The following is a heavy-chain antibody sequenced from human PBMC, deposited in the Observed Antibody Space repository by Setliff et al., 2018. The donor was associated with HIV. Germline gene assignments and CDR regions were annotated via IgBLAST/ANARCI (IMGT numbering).Heavy chain of an antibody. CDR1: GGSISSGGYY. Sequence: SETLSLTCTVSGGSISSGGYYWSWIRQHPGKGLEWIGYIYYSGSTYDNPSLKSRFSISIDKSKNRFSLEVASVTAADTAVYYCARDVRDGFEEWFSTLDDGMDVWGQGTTVTVSS. V-gene: IGHV4-31*03. D-gene: IGHD3-3*01. CDR3: ARDVRDGFEEWFSTLDDGMDV. J-gene: IGHJ6*02. CDR2: IYYSGST.